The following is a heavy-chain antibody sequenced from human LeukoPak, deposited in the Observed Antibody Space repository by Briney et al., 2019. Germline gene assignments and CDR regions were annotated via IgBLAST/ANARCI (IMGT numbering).Heavy chain of an antibody. Sequence: PGGSLRLSCAASGFTFSDYNMRWIRQAPGKGLEWVSSISRSGSTKYYADSVKGRFTISRDNAKNSLFLQMNSLRAEDTAVYYCARDYYYGSGSYYNDYWGQGTLVTVSS. CDR1: GFTFSDYN. CDR3: ARDYYYGSGSYYNDY. V-gene: IGHV3-11*04. J-gene: IGHJ4*02. D-gene: IGHD3-10*01. CDR2: ISRSGSTK.